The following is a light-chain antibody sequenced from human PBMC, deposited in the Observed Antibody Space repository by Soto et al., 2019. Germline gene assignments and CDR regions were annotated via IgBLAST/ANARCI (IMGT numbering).Light chain of an antibody. CDR3: QQYNNWPGT. CDR2: GAS. Sequence: ETVMTQSPANLSVSPGARATLCCRSGQSVRTNLAWYQHKPGQAPRLLISGASTRATGLPARFSGSGSGTEFTLTISSLQSEDFAVYYCQQYNNWPGTFGQGTKVDNK. CDR1: QSVRTN. J-gene: IGKJ1*01. V-gene: IGKV3D-15*01.